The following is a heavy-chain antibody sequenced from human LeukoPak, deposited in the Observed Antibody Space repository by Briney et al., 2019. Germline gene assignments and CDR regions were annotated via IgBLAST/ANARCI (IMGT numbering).Heavy chain of an antibody. CDR3: AKVRWDNSGWYYLDY. CDR1: GFTFSNYE. Sequence: GGSLRLSCAASGFTFSNYEMHWVRQAPGKGLEWVTVISYDGSNKYYADSVKGRFTISRDNSKNTLHLQMNSLRAEDTAVYYCAKVRWDNSGWYYLDYWGQGTLVTVSS. D-gene: IGHD6-19*01. CDR2: ISYDGSNK. V-gene: IGHV3-30*18. J-gene: IGHJ4*02.